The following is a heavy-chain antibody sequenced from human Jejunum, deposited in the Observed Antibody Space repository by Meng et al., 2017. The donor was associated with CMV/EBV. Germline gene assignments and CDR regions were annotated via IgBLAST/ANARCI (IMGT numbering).Heavy chain of an antibody. CDR3: ARQVSSSSTYVA. Sequence: EVQLVESGXGLVQPGXSLRLSCAASGFTVSSSYMSWVRQAPGKGLEWVSALYSGGTTYYADSVRGRFAISADNSKNTLYLQMDGLRAEDTAVYYCARQVSSSSTYVAWGQGTLGTVAS. CDR2: LYSGGTT. J-gene: IGHJ5*02. D-gene: IGHD2-2*01. V-gene: IGHV3-66*04. CDR1: GFTVSSSY.